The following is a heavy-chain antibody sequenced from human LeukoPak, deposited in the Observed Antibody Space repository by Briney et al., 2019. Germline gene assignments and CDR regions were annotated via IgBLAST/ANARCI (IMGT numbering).Heavy chain of an antibody. Sequence: GGSLRLSCGASGFTFSNSWMSWVRQAPGKGLEWVADINQDGSEKYYVDSVEGRFTISRDNAKNSLYLQMNSLRAEDTAVYYCARGHYGMDVWGQGTTVTVSS. CDR1: GFTFSNSW. J-gene: IGHJ6*02. V-gene: IGHV3-7*05. CDR3: ARGHYGMDV. CDR2: INQDGSEK.